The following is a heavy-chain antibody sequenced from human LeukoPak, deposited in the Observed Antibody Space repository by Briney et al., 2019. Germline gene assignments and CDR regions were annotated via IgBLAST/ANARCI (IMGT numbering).Heavy chain of an antibody. V-gene: IGHV1-69*01. CDR3: ARGSYVEYGLYYYYYMDV. Sequence: SVKVSCKASGGTFSSCAISWVRQAPGQGLEWMGGIIPIFGTANYAQKFQGRVTITADESTSTAYMELSSLRSEDTAVYYCARGSYVEYGLYYYYYMDVWGKGTTVTVSS. CDR1: GGTFSSCA. D-gene: IGHD2-2*01. J-gene: IGHJ6*03. CDR2: IIPIFGTA.